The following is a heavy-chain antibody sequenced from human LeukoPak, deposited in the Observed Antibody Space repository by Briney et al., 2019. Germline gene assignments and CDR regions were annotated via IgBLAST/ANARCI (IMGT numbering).Heavy chain of an antibody. CDR1: GGSISSYY. CDR2: IYYGGST. Sequence: SETLSLTCAVSGGSISSYYWSWIRQPPGKGLEWIAYIYYGGSTNYNPSLKSRVTLSLDSSKSQFALKVTSVTAADTAVYYCARDEFGDFQGFDYWGQGTRVTVSS. CDR3: ARDEFGDFQGFDY. D-gene: IGHD4-17*01. J-gene: IGHJ4*02. V-gene: IGHV4-59*01.